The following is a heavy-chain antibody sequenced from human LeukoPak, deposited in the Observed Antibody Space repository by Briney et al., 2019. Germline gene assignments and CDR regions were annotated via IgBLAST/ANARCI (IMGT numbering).Heavy chain of an antibody. CDR2: IYYSGNT. D-gene: IGHD5-24*01. Sequence: PSETLSLTCAVSGYSISSSNWWGWIRQPPGKGLEWIGYIYYSGNTFYNPSLKSRVTMSVDTSKNQFSLKLSSVTAVDTAMYYCARTEDGHRPLDVWGKGTTVTVSS. J-gene: IGHJ6*04. V-gene: IGHV4-28*01. CDR1: GYSISSSNW. CDR3: ARTEDGHRPLDV.